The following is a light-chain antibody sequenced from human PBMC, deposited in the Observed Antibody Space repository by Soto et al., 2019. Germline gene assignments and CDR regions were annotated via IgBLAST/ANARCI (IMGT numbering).Light chain of an antibody. J-gene: IGKJ1*01. CDR2: GAS. Sequence: EIVLTQSPGTLSLSPGEGATLSCRASQSVSSSYLAWYQQKPGQAPRLPIYGASNRASGIPDRFSGSGSGTDFTLTISRLEPEDFAVYYCQQYGSSPEWTFGQGTKVEIK. CDR1: QSVSSSY. V-gene: IGKV3-20*01. CDR3: QQYGSSPEWT.